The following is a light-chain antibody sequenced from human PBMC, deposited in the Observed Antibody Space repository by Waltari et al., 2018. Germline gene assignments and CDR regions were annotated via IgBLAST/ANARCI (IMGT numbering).Light chain of an antibody. CDR2: AAS. CDR1: QGISSW. V-gene: IGKV1-12*01. Sequence: DIVMTQSPSSVSASVGDRVTITCRASQGISSWLAWSQQKPGKAPKLLIYAASSLQSGVPSRFSGSGSGTDFTLTISSLQPEDFATYYCQQANSFLYTFGQGTKLEIK. J-gene: IGKJ2*01. CDR3: QQANSFLYT.